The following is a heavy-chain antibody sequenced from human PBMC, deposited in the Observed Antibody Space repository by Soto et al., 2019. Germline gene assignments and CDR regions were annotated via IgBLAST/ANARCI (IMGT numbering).Heavy chain of an antibody. D-gene: IGHD6-6*01. Sequence: EVQLVESGGVVVQPGGSLRLSCAASGFTFEDYTMHWVRQAPGKGLEWVSLISWDGGSTYYADSWKGRFTISRDNSKNSLYMQMNSRRTEDTALYYCAKDTRRKYLSSWLDYWGQGTLVTVSS. CDR2: ISWDGGST. CDR1: GFTFEDYT. J-gene: IGHJ4*02. V-gene: IGHV3-43*01. CDR3: AKDTRRKYLSSWLDY.